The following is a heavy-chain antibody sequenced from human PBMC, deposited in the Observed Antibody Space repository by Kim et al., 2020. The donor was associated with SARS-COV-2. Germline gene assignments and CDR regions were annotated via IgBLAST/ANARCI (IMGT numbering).Heavy chain of an antibody. V-gene: IGHV4-39*01. CDR3: ARLSEGGAFDI. Sequence: SETLSLTCTVSGGSISSSSYYWGWIRQPPGKGLEWIGSIYYSGSTYYNPSLKSRVTISVDTSKNQFSLKLSSVTAADTAVYYCARLSEGGAFDIWGQGTMVTVSS. J-gene: IGHJ3*02. D-gene: IGHD1-26*01. CDR2: IYYSGST. CDR1: GGSISSSSYY.